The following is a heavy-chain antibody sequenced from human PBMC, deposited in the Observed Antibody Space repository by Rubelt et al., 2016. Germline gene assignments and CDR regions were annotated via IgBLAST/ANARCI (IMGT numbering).Heavy chain of an antibody. V-gene: IGHV3-30*18. CDR3: AKDMDIVVVVAASPIDY. Sequence: EYGGGVVQPGRSLRLSCAASGFTFSSYGMHWVRQAPGKGLEWVAVISYDGSNKYYADSVKGRFTISRDNSKNTLYLQMNSLRAEDTAVYYCAKDMDIVVVVAASPIDYWGQGTLVTVSS. D-gene: IGHD2-15*01. CDR2: ISYDGSNK. CDR1: GFTFSSYG. J-gene: IGHJ4*02.